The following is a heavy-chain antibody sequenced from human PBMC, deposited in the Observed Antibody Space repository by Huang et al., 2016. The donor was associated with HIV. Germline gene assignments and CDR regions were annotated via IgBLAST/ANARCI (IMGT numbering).Heavy chain of an antibody. Sequence: EVLLVQSGAELKEPGESLKISCKASGYGFSSYWIGWVRQKPGKGLAVMGIIYPRDSETKYSPSFDGQVTISADKSTRTAYLQWESLKAPDTAIYFCARQVDGFRSHFDFWGQGTLVSVSS. CDR3: ARQVDGFRSHFDF. CDR2: IYPRDSET. J-gene: IGHJ4*02. V-gene: IGHV5-51*01. CDR1: GYGFSSYW. D-gene: IGHD5-18*01.